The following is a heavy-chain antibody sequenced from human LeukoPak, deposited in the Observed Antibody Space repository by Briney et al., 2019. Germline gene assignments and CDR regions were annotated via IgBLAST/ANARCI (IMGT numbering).Heavy chain of an antibody. CDR2: ISAYNGTT. V-gene: IGHV1-18*01. J-gene: IGHJ4*02. Sequence: ASVKVSCKASGYTFTNYGISWVRQAPGQGLEWMGWISAYNGTTNYAQKFQGRVTMTTDKSTSTAYMELSSLRSDDTAVYYCARGHYYYDSSGYNRLEYWSQAPLVTAS. CDR3: ARGHYYYDSSGYNRLEY. CDR1: GYTFTNYG. D-gene: IGHD3-22*01.